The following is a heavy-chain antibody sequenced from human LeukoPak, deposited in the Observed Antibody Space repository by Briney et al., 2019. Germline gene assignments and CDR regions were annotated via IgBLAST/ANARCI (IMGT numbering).Heavy chain of an antibody. CDR2: IYYSGST. V-gene: IGHV4-31*03. J-gene: IGHJ5*02. D-gene: IGHD2-2*01. Sequence: SQTLSLTCTVSGGSISSGGYYWSWIRQHPGKGLEWIGYIYYSGSTYYNPSLKSRVTISVDTSKNQFSLKLSSVTAADTAVYYCARGGDVVVPAAIPNWFDPWGQGTLVIVSS. CDR1: GGSISSGGYY. CDR3: ARGGDVVVPAAIPNWFDP.